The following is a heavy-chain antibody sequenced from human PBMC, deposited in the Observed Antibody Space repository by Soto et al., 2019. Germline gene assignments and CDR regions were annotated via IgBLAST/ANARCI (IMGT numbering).Heavy chain of an antibody. CDR1: GFTFSSYS. CDR2: ISSSSSTI. J-gene: IGHJ3*02. CDR3: ARDIVVVPASHGAFDI. D-gene: IGHD2-2*01. Sequence: EVQLVESGGGLVQPGGSLRLSCAASGFTFSSYSMNWVRQAPGKGLEWVSYISSSSSTIYYADTVKGRFTISRDNAKNSRNRQTNSLRAKDTAVEYCARDIVVVPASHGAFDIWGQGTMVTVSS. V-gene: IGHV3-48*01.